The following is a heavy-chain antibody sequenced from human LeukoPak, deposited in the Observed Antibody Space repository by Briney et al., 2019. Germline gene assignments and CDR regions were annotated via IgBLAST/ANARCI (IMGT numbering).Heavy chain of an antibody. CDR2: IKQDGSEK. CDR1: GFTFSSYW. D-gene: IGHD2-15*01. Sequence: GGSLRLSCAASGFTFSSYWMSWVRQAPGKGLELVANIKQDGSEKYYVDSVKGRFTISRDNAKNSLYLQMNSLRAEDTAVYYCARDGKGAKDCSGGSCYYSMGDAFDIWGQGTMVTVSS. V-gene: IGHV3-7*01. CDR3: ARDGKGAKDCSGGSCYYSMGDAFDI. J-gene: IGHJ3*02.